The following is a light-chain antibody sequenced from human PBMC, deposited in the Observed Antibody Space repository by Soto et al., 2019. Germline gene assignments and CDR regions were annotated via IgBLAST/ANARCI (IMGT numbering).Light chain of an antibody. CDR2: GAS. V-gene: IGKV3-20*01. CDR1: QTISNT. Sequence: DIEMTRSPAPLSVSPGDKLSLSCMANQTISNTLAWYQQRPGQAPSVLVYGASSRATGVPDRVSGSGSGTDFALTITWLEPEDFAVYYCQEYGSPPQTFGQGTRV. CDR3: QEYGSPPQT. J-gene: IGKJ1*01.